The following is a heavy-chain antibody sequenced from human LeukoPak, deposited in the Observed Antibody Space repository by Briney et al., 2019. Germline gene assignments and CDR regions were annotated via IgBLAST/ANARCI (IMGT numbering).Heavy chain of an antibody. V-gene: IGHV1-2*02. CDR2: INPNSGGT. Sequence: ATVKVSCKASGYTFTGYYMHWVRQAPGQGLEWMGWINPNSGGTNYAQKFQGRVTMTRDTSISTAYMELSRLRSDDTAVYYCARGEPYPHGAPDIWGQGTMVTVSS. CDR1: GYTFTGYY. CDR3: ARGEPYPHGAPDI. J-gene: IGHJ3*02. D-gene: IGHD1-14*01.